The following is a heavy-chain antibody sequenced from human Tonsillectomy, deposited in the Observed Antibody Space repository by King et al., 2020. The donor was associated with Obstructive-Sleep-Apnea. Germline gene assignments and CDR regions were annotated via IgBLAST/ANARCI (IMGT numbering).Heavy chain of an antibody. CDR1: GFTFSTYA. CDR2: ICGSGDST. D-gene: IGHD2-8*01. CDR3: AKPEKYCTNAVCYPSFDY. J-gene: IGHJ4*02. V-gene: IGHV3-23*04. Sequence: VQLVESGGGLVQPGGSLRLSCAASGFTFSTYAMSWVRQAPGKGLEWVSVICGSGDSTYYADSVKGRFTISRDNSKNTLYLQMNSLRAKDTAVYYCAKPEKYCTNAVCYPSFDYWGQGTLVTVSS.